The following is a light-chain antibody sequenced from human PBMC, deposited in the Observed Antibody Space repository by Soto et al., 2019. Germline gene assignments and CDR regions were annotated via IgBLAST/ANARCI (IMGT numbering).Light chain of an antibody. CDR2: GNS. Sequence: QAVVTQPPSVSGAPGQRVTISCTGSSSNIGAGYDVHWYQQLPGTAPKLIIYGNSNRPSGVPDRFSGSKSGTXASLAITGLQAXDEADYYCQXYDSSLSGFVVFGGGTQLTVL. J-gene: IGLJ2*01. CDR3: QXYDSSLSGFVV. V-gene: IGLV1-40*01. CDR1: SSNIGAGYD.